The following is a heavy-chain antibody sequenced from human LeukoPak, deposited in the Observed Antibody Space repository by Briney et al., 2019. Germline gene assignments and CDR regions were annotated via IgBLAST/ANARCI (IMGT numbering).Heavy chain of an antibody. D-gene: IGHD2-15*01. J-gene: IGHJ1*01. Sequence: SVKVSCKASGYTFTNYGVSWVRQAPGQGLEWMGGIIPIFGTANYAQKFQGRVTITADESTSTAYMELSSLRSEDTAVYYCARDWSGGSCFGAEYFQHWGQGTLVNVSS. CDR1: GYTFTNYG. V-gene: IGHV1-69*13. CDR2: IIPIFGTA. CDR3: ARDWSGGSCFGAEYFQH.